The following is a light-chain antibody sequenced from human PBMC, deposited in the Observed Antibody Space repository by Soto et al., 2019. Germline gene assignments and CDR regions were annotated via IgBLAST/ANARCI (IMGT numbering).Light chain of an antibody. Sequence: QSALTQPASVSGSPGQSITISCTGTSSDVGDYNYVSWYQQHPGKAPKLMIYDVSNRPSGVSNRFSGSKSGNTASLTISGLQAEDEADYYCSSYTRSSALYVVFGGGPKLTVL. J-gene: IGLJ2*01. CDR3: SSYTRSSALYVV. CDR2: DVS. V-gene: IGLV2-14*01. CDR1: SSDVGDYNY.